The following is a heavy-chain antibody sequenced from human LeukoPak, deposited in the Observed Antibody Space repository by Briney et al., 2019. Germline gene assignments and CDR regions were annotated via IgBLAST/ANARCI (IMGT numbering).Heavy chain of an antibody. Sequence: AGGSLRLSCAASGFTFSSYSMNWVRQAPGKGLEWVANIKQDGSEKYYVDSVKGRFTISRDNARDSLYLQMNSLRAEDTAVYYCARDARAARLDYFDHWGQGTLVTVSS. CDR1: GFTFSSYS. CDR3: ARDARAARLDYFDH. D-gene: IGHD6-6*01. CDR2: IKQDGSEK. J-gene: IGHJ4*02. V-gene: IGHV3-7*01.